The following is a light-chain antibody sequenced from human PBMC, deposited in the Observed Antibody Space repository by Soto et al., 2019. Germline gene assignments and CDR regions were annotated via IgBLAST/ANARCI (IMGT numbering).Light chain of an antibody. V-gene: IGKV3-20*01. Sequence: EIVLTQSPGTLSLSPGERATLSCRASQSVRSNYLAWYQQKPGQAPRLLIYGASSSTTGIPERFSGTASGSDFTRTISTLVPEDFAVYYCQQYGGSPYTFGQGTKLEIK. CDR2: GAS. J-gene: IGKJ2*01. CDR3: QQYGGSPYT. CDR1: QSVRSNY.